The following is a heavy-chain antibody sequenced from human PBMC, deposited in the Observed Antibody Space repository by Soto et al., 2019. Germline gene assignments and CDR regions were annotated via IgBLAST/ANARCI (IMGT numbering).Heavy chain of an antibody. D-gene: IGHD3-22*01. Sequence: PYETLSLTCTVSGGSISSYYWSWIRQPAGKGLEWIGRIYTSGSTNYNPSLKSRVTMSVDTSKNQFSLKLSSVTAADTAVYYCSGTSLPIVMGYYYGMDVWGQGTTVTVSS. CDR3: SGTSLPIVMGYYYGMDV. CDR1: GGSISSYY. CDR2: IYTSGST. J-gene: IGHJ6*02. V-gene: IGHV4-4*07.